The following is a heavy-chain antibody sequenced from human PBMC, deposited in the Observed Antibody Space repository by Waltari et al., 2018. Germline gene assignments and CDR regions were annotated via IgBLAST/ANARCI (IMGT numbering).Heavy chain of an antibody. CDR1: GGSISSSSYY. CDR2: ISWNSGSI. D-gene: IGHD6-19*01. J-gene: IGHJ3*02. V-gene: IGHV3-9*01. Sequence: QLQESGPGLVKPSETLSLTCTVSGGSISSSSYYWGWIRQPPGKGLEWVSGISWNSGSIGYADSVKGRFTISRDNAKNSLYLQMNSLRAEDTALYYCANSIAVAGKSYGSFDIWGQGTMVTVSS. CDR3: ANSIAVAGKSYGSFDI.